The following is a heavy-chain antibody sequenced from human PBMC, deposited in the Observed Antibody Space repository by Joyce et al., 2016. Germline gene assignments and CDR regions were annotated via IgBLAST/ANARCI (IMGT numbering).Heavy chain of an antibody. V-gene: IGHV4-4*02. CDR3: ARNGAYSQDS. J-gene: IGHJ5*01. D-gene: IGHD5-12*01. CDR2: IYRGGST. CDR1: GGSISSAHW. Sequence: QVQLQESGPGLVKPSGTLSLTCAVSGGSISSAHWWSWVRQPPGKGLEWIGEIYRGGSTTYNPSLKSRVTISVDKSKNQLSLKMNSVTAADTAVYYCARNGAYSQDSWGQGTLVTVSS.